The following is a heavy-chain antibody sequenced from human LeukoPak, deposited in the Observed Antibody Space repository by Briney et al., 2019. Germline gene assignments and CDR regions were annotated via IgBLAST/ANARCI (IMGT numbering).Heavy chain of an antibody. CDR2: IIPIFGTA. CDR1: GGTFSSYA. Sequence: SVKVSCKASGGTFSSYAISWVRQAPGQGLEWMGGIIPIFGTANYAQKFQGRVTITTDESTSTAYMELSSLRPEDTAVYYCASGKDIVVVVAADKAAEYFQHWGQGTLVTVSS. D-gene: IGHD2-15*01. CDR3: ASGKDIVVVVAADKAAEYFQH. J-gene: IGHJ1*01. V-gene: IGHV1-69*05.